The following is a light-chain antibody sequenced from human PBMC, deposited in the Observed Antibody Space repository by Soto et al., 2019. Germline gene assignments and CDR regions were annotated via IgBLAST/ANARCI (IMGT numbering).Light chain of an antibody. Sequence: AIQLTQSPSSLSASVGDRVTITCRASQVISSALAWHQQKPGKAPMLLIYDASSLKSGVPSRFSGSGSGTVFTLTISSMQPEDFATYCCQQFNSYPITLGQGTRLEI. J-gene: IGKJ5*01. V-gene: IGKV1-13*02. CDR3: QQFNSYPIT. CDR2: DAS. CDR1: QVISSA.